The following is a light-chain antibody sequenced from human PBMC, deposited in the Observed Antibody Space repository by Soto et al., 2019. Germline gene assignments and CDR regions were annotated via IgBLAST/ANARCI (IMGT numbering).Light chain of an antibody. CDR2: DAS. J-gene: IGKJ5*01. CDR1: QSVSSH. V-gene: IGKV3-15*01. CDR3: QHYHGWPIT. Sequence: DIVMTQSPAPLSVSPGEGATVSCKASQSVSSHLAWYQHKPGQAPRLLFYDASTRATGIPARFSGSWSGTECTLTISSLQSEDVAVYYCQHYHGWPITLGQGTRLEIK.